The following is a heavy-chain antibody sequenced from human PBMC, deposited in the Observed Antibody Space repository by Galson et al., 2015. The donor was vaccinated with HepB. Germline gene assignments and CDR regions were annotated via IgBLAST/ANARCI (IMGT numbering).Heavy chain of an antibody. CDR1: GFTFSSYG. CDR2: ISYDGSKK. D-gene: IGHD6-13*01. V-gene: IGHV3-33*05. Sequence: SLRLSCAASGFTFSSYGMHWVRQAPGKGLEWVAVISYDGSKKYYADSVKGRFTISRDNPKNTLYLQVNSLRAEDTAVYYCAREESSTGDFDYWGQGTLVTVSS. CDR3: AREESSTGDFDY. J-gene: IGHJ4*02.